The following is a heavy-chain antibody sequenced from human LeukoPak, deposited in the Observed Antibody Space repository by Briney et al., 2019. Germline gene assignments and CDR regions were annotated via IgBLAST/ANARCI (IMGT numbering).Heavy chain of an antibody. D-gene: IGHD1-1*01. V-gene: IGHV4-59*08. CDR2: MYYGGKS. CDR3: ATWTSGDAFDV. Sequence: KPSETLSLTCTVSGGSIGIYYWSWIRQAPGKGLEWIGFMYYGGKSNANSYLKSRVTISVDTSTNQLSLRLDSVIASDTAVYYCATWTSGDAFDVWGPGTMVTVSS. CDR1: GGSIGIYY. J-gene: IGHJ3*01.